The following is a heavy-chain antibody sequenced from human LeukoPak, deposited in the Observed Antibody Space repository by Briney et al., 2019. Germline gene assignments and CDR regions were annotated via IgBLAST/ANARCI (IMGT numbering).Heavy chain of an antibody. V-gene: IGHV4-59*01. CDR2: IYYSGST. J-gene: IGHJ2*01. D-gene: IGHD1-26*01. Sequence: SETLSLTCTVSGGSISSYYWSWIRQPPGKGLEWIGYIYYSGSTNYNPSLKSRVTISVDTSKNQFSLKLSSVTAADTAVYYCARRQSGRAKVTGYWYFDLWGRGTLVTVSS. CDR3: ARRQSGRAKVTGYWYFDL. CDR1: GGSISSYY.